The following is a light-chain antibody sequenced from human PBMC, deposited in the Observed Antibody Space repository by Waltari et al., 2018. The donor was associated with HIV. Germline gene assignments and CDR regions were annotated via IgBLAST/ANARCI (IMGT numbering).Light chain of an antibody. Sequence: QSVLTQTPSASGTPGQRVTIACSGSNSNIGRNTVNWYKQVPGTAPKLLIYNNYERPSGVPDRFSGSKSGSSASLAISGLQSEDDGDYYCAAWDGSLLGVLFGGGTKLTVL. CDR2: NNY. J-gene: IGLJ2*01. CDR1: NSNIGRNT. V-gene: IGLV1-44*01. CDR3: AAWDGSLLGVL.